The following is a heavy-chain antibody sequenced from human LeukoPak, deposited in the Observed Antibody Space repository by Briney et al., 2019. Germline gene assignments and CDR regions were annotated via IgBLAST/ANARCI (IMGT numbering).Heavy chain of an antibody. Sequence: ASVKVSCKASGYTFTGYYMHWVRQAPGQGLAWMGWISAYNGNTNYAQKLQGRVTMTTDTSTSTAYMELRSLRSDDTAVYYCARGPGTPRENWFDPWGQGTLVTVSS. V-gene: IGHV1-18*04. D-gene: IGHD1-1*01. J-gene: IGHJ5*02. CDR3: ARGPGTPRENWFDP. CDR1: GYTFTGYY. CDR2: ISAYNGNT.